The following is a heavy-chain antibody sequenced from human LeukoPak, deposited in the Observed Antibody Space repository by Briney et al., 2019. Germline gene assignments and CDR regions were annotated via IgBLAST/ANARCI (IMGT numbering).Heavy chain of an antibody. CDR1: GGSISSGSYY. V-gene: IGHV4-61*02. J-gene: IGHJ4*02. D-gene: IGHD6-13*01. Sequence: PSQTLSLTCTVSGGSISSGSYYWSWIRQPAGRGLEWIGRIYTSGSTNYNPSLNSRVTISIDTSNNQFSLKLSSATATDTAVYYCARGAEAETSPLDFWGQGTLVIVS. CDR3: ARGAEAETSPLDF. CDR2: IYTSGST.